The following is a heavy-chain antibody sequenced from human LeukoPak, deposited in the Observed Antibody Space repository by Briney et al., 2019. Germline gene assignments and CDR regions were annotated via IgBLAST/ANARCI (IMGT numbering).Heavy chain of an antibody. CDR1: GFTFSSYS. CDR2: ISSSSSYI. V-gene: IGHV3-21*01. D-gene: IGHD4-17*01. J-gene: IGHJ4*02. CDR3: ARDDYGDYTSDY. Sequence: PGGSLRLSCAASGFTFSSYSMNWVRQAPGKGLEWVSSISSSSSYIYYADSVKGRFTISRDNAKNSLYLQMNSLRAEDTAVHYCARDDYGDYTSDYWGQRTLVTVSS.